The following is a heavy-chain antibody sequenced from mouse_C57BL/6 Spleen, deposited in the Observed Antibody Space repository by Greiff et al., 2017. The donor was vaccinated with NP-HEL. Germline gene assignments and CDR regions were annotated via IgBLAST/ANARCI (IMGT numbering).Heavy chain of an antibody. CDR1: GFSLSTFGMG. CDR3: ARPYGYALGYYAMDY. D-gene: IGHD2-2*01. J-gene: IGHJ4*01. Sequence: QVTLKVCGPGILQPSQTLSLTCSFSGFSLSTFGMGVGWIRQPSGKGLEWLAHIWWDDDKYYNPALKSRLTISKDTSKKQVFLKIANVDTADTATYYCARPYGYALGYYAMDYWGQGTSVTVSS. V-gene: IGHV8-8*01. CDR2: IWWDDDK.